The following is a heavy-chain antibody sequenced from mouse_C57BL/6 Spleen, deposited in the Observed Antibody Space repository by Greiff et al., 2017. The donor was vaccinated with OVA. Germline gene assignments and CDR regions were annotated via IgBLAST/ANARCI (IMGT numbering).Heavy chain of an antibody. V-gene: IGHV2-2*01. D-gene: IGHD1-1*01. CDR2: IWSGGRT. J-gene: IGHJ2*01. CDR3: ARNCGLLPIFDY. Sequence: VQLQQSGPGLVQPSQSLSITCTVSGFSLTRYGAHWVRQSPGKGLEWLGGIWSGGRTDYNAAFISRLSISKDNSKSQVFFKMNSLHAYDTAIFYFARNCGLLPIFDYWGQGTTLTVSS. CDR1: GFSLTRYG.